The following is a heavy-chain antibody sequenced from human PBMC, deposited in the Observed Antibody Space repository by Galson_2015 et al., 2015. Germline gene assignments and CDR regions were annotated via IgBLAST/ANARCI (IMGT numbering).Heavy chain of an antibody. CDR2: IKSKTDGGTT. D-gene: IGHD5-12*01. CDR3: TTDFGVATINYYYYMDV. V-gene: IGHV3-15*01. J-gene: IGHJ6*03. Sequence: SLRLSCAASGFTFGDYAMSWVRQAPGKGLEWVGFIKSKTDGGTTDYAAPVKGRFTISRDDSKNTLYLQMNSLKTEDTAVYYCTTDFGVATINYYYYMDVWGKGTTVTVSS. CDR1: GFTFGDYA.